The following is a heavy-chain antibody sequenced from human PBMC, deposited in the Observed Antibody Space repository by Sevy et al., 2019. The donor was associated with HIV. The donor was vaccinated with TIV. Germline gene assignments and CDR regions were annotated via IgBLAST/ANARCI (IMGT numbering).Heavy chain of an antibody. J-gene: IGHJ4*02. V-gene: IGHV3-23*01. CDR3: ANDPLNIAACFDY. Sequence: GGSLRLSCAASGFIFSSSAMSWVRQAPGKGLEWVASIRGSGGFAYYADSVKGQFTICRDNFKNKVELEMKSLRVEDTAVYYCANDPLNIAACFDYWGQGTLVTVSS. CDR2: IRGSGGFA. D-gene: IGHD6-6*01. CDR1: GFIFSSSA.